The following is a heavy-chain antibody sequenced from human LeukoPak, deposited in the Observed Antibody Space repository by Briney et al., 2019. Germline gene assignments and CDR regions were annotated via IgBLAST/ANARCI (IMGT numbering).Heavy chain of an antibody. CDR3: ARGATADYYDSSGYYPVDY. D-gene: IGHD3-22*01. V-gene: IGHV1-2*02. J-gene: IGHJ4*02. CDR1: GYTFTDYY. CDR2: INPNSGGT. Sequence: ASVKVSCKASGYTFTDYYIHWVRQAPGQGLEWMGWINPNSGGTNYAQKFQGRVTMTRDTSISTAYMELSRLRSDDTAVYYCARGATADYYDSSGYYPVDYWGQGTLVTVSS.